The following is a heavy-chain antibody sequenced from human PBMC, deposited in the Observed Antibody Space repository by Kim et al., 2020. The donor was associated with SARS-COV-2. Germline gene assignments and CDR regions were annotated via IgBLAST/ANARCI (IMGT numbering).Heavy chain of an antibody. CDR2: ISYDGSNE. J-gene: IGHJ4*02. CDR1: GFTFSNYR. D-gene: IGHD3-16*01. V-gene: IGHV3-30*03. Sequence: GGSLRLSCAASGFTFSNYRMHWVRRAPGEGLEWVAMISYDGSNEYYADSVRGRFTIFRDNSDNTLYVQMSSLRVADTAIYYCAREGIGLDYWGQGTQVTVSS. CDR3: AREGIGLDY.